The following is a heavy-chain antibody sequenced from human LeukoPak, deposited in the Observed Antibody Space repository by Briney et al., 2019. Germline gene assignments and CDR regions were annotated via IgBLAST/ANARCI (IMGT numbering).Heavy chain of an antibody. CDR3: ARDHRGVLLWFGESFNWFDP. J-gene: IGHJ5*02. V-gene: IGHV3-7*01. CDR1: GGSISSYY. CDR2: IKQDGSEK. Sequence: PSETLSLTCTVSGGSISSYYWSWVRQAPGKGLEWVANIKQDGSEKYYVDSVKGRFTISRDNAKNSLYLQMNSLRAEDTAVYYCARDHRGVLLWFGESFNWFDPWGQGTLVTVSS. D-gene: IGHD3-10*01.